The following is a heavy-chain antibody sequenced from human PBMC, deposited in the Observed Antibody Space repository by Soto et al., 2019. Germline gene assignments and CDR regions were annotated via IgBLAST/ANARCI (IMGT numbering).Heavy chain of an antibody. J-gene: IGHJ5*02. D-gene: IGHD1-1*01. CDR3: ASNDGVGDWFDP. CDR1: GYTFTGYD. CDR2: INPSGGST. Sequence: ASVKVSCKASGYTFTGYDMHWVRQAPGQGLEWMGIINPSGGSTSYAQKFQGRVTMTRDTSTSTVYMELSSLRSEDTAVYYCASNDGVGDWFDPWGQGTLITVSS. V-gene: IGHV1-46*03.